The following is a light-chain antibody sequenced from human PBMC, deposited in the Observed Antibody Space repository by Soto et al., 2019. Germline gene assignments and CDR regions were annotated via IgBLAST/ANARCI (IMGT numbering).Light chain of an antibody. Sequence: QPVLTQPPSVSGAPGQRVTISCTGSSSNIGAGYDVHWYQQLPGTAPKLLIYGNSNRPSGVPDRFSGSKSGTSASLAITGLQAEDEAGYYCQSYDSSLSGFYVFGTGTKLTVL. J-gene: IGLJ1*01. V-gene: IGLV1-40*01. CDR2: GNS. CDR1: SSNIGAGYD. CDR3: QSYDSSLSGFYV.